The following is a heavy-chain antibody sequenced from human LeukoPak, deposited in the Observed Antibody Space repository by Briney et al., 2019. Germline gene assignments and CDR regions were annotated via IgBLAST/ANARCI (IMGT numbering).Heavy chain of an antibody. CDR3: AKGYYDFWSGPPGWFDP. CDR1: GFTFSSYG. D-gene: IGHD3-3*01. Sequence: GGSLRLSCAASGFTFSSYGMHWVRQAPGKGLEWVAFIRYDGSNKYYADSVKGRFTISRDNSKNTLYLQMNSLRAEDTAVYYCAKGYYDFWSGPPGWFDPWGQGTLVTVSS. V-gene: IGHV3-30*02. CDR2: IRYDGSNK. J-gene: IGHJ5*02.